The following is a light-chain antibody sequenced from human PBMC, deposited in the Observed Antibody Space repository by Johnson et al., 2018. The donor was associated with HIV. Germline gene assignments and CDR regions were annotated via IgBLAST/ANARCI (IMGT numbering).Light chain of an antibody. V-gene: IGLV1-51*02. CDR2: ENN. J-gene: IGLJ1*01. CDR1: SSDMGHYA. Sequence: QSVLTQPPSVSAAPGQKVTISCSGSSSDMGHYAVSWYQELPGTAPKLLIYENNKRPSGIPDRFSGSKSGTSATLGITGLQTGDEADYYCGTWDSSLSALYVFGTGTKVTVL. CDR3: GTWDSSLSALYV.